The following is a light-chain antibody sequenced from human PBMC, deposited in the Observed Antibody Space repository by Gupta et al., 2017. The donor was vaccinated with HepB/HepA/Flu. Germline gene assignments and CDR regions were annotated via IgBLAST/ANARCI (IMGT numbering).Light chain of an antibody. CDR3: QAWDSITAVYV. CDR1: NLGDKY. J-gene: IGLJ1*01. V-gene: IGLV3-1*01. Sequence: SYELTQPPSVSVSPGQTASITCSGDNLGDKYACWYQQRPGQSPVLVIYQDTKRPSGIPERFSGSNSGNTATLTISGTQALDEADYYCQAWDSITAVYVFGTETKVTVL. CDR2: QDT.